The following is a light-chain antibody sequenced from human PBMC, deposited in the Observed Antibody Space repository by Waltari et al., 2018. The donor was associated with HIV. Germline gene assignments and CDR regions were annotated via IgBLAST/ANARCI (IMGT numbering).Light chain of an antibody. Sequence: DIQMTQFPSSLSASVGDRVTITCRVSQGISTYLSWYQQKPGKVPKLLIYGASTLQSGVPSRFSGSGSGSDFTLTISSLQPEDVATYYCQKYNSPPLTFGGGTKVEIK. V-gene: IGKV1-27*01. CDR3: QKYNSPPLT. J-gene: IGKJ4*01. CDR1: QGISTY. CDR2: GAS.